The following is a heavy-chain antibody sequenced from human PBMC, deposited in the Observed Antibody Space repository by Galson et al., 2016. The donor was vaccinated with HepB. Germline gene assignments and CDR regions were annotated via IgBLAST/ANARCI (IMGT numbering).Heavy chain of an antibody. Sequence: CKASGYTFTGSFIHWVRQAPGQGLEWMGWINANSGGTNYAQKFQGRVTMTRDTSISTAYMELSRLRSDDTAVYYCARPPYGGNDYWGQGTTVTVSS. CDR2: INANSGGT. CDR1: GYTFTGSF. CDR3: ARPPYGGNDY. D-gene: IGHD4-23*01. V-gene: IGHV1-2*02. J-gene: IGHJ4*02.